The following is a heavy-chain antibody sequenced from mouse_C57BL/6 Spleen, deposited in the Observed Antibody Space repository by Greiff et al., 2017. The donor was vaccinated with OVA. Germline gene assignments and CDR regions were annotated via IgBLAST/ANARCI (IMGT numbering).Heavy chain of an antibody. CDR1: GFSLSTFGMG. J-gene: IGHJ1*03. CDR2: IWWDDDK. D-gene: IGHD1-1*01. Sequence: QVTLKVCGPGILQPSQTLSLTCSFSGFSLSTFGMGVGWIRQPSGMGLEWLAHIWWDDDKYYNTALKSRLTISKDTSKNQVFLKIANVDTADTATYYCARIVYYGSSSWYFDVWGTGTTVTVSS. CDR3: ARIVYYGSSSWYFDV. V-gene: IGHV8-8*01.